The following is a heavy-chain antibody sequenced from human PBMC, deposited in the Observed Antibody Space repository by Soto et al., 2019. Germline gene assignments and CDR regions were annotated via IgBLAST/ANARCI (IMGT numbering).Heavy chain of an antibody. CDR3: ARLKDSGKVAYFDY. V-gene: IGHV4-39*01. Sequence: LSLTCTVSGGSISSSSYYWGWIRQPPGKGLEWIGSIYYSGSTYYNPSLKSRVTISVDTSKNQFSLKLSSVTAADTAVYYCARLKDSGKVAYFDYWGQGTLVTVSS. J-gene: IGHJ4*02. CDR1: GGSISSSSYY. CDR2: IYYSGST. D-gene: IGHD5-12*01.